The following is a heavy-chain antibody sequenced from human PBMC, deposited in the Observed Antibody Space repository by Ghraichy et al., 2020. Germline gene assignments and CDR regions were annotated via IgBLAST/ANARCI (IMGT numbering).Heavy chain of an antibody. CDR1: GFTFSSYN. D-gene: IGHD4-23*01. CDR3: AREKGGNSPFDY. Sequence: ASVKVSCRTSGFTFSSYNINWVRQAPGQGLEWMGWITGYNGNTNYAQNLQDRVTMTTDTSTNTAYMELRSLRFDDTAMYYCAREKGGNSPFDYWGQGTLVTVSS. J-gene: IGHJ4*02. V-gene: IGHV1-18*01. CDR2: ITGYNGNT.